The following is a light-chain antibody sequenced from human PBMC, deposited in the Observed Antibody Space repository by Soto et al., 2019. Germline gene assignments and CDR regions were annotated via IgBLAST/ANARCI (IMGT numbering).Light chain of an antibody. V-gene: IGKV3-20*01. CDR2: GAS. CDR1: QSVSSNY. CDR3: QQYGSSPPT. Sequence: EIVLTQSPGTLSFSPGERATLSCRASQSVSSNYLAWYQQKPGQAPRLLLYGASSRATGIPDRFSGSGSGTDFTLTVSRLEPEDFAVFYCQQYGSSPPTFGQGTKVEIK. J-gene: IGKJ2*01.